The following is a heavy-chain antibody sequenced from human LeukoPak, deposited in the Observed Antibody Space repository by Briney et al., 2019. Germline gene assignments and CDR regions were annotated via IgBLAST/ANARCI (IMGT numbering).Heavy chain of an antibody. CDR3: AKDGYYDSSGYGYFDY. Sequence: GGSLRLACVGSGFIFSRYSMNWVRQAPGKGLEWVSAISGSGGSTYYADSVKGRCTIPRDNSKNTLYLQMNNLRAEDTAVYYCAKDGYYDSSGYGYFDYWGQGILVTVSS. CDR1: GFIFSRYS. CDR2: ISGSGGST. D-gene: IGHD3-22*01. V-gene: IGHV3-23*01. J-gene: IGHJ4*02.